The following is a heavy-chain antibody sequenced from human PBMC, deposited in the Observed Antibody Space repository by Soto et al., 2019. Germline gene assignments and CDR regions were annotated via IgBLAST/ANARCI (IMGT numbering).Heavy chain of an antibody. D-gene: IGHD1-1*01. J-gene: IGHJ6*02. CDR1: GFLFRSYW. CDR2: IRPDGSNT. Sequence: GSLRLSCVPSGFLFRSYWMHWVRQTPAKGLVWVSEIRPDGSNTNYADSVRGRFTMSRDNAKNALYLQMNSLRVEDTGVYYCVRGTSAWKGVDVWGQGTTVTVSS. CDR3: VRGTSAWKGVDV. V-gene: IGHV3-74*01.